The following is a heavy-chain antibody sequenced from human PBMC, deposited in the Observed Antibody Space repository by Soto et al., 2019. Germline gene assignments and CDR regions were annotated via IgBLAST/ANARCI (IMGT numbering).Heavy chain of an antibody. Sequence: GASVKVSCKASGYIFTNYAIHWVRQAPGQGLEWMGWISAYNGNTNYAQKLQGRVTMTTDTSTSTAYMELRSLRSDDTAVYYCARRDILTGYYMVDYWGQGTLVTVSS. V-gene: IGHV1-18*01. CDR3: ARRDILTGYYMVDY. J-gene: IGHJ4*02. CDR2: ISAYNGNT. CDR1: GYIFTNYA. D-gene: IGHD3-9*01.